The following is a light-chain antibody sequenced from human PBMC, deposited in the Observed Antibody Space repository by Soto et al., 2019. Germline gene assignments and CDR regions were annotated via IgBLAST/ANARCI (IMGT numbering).Light chain of an antibody. CDR2: LTS. Sequence: IVLTQSPATLSAFPADRVTLSSRASQAVNTRLAWYQHKPGQAPRLLIYLTSNRAAGVPSRFSAWGSETDFTLTISDVQPEDFAVYYCHQRQSWPRTFGQGTKVDIK. V-gene: IGKV3-11*01. CDR1: QAVNTR. J-gene: IGKJ1*01. CDR3: HQRQSWPRT.